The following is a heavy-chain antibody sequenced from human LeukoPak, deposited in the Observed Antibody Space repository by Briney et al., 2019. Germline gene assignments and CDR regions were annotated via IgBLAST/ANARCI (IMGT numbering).Heavy chain of an antibody. CDR1: GYTFTTYG. Sequence: ASVKVSCKASGYTFTTYGISWVRQAPGQGLEWMGWINPNSGGTNYAQKFQGRVTMTRDTSISTAYMELSRLRSDDTAVYYCAIGLGYYDSSGYIDYWGQGTLVTVSS. CDR2: INPNSGGT. CDR3: AIGLGYYDSSGYIDY. J-gene: IGHJ4*02. D-gene: IGHD3-22*01. V-gene: IGHV1-2*02.